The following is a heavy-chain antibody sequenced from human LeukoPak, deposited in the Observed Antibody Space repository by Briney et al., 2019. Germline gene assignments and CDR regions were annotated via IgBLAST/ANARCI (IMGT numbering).Heavy chain of an antibody. J-gene: IGHJ6*02. Sequence: ASLKLSCKASGYTFTGYYMHWVRQAPGQGLEWMGWINPNSGGTNYAQKFQGRVTMTRDTSISTAYMELSRLSSDDTAVYYCARDRYSYVPNYYYYGMDVWGQGTTVTVSS. CDR1: GYTFTGYY. V-gene: IGHV1-2*02. CDR3: ARDRYSYVPNYYYYGMDV. CDR2: INPNSGGT. D-gene: IGHD5-18*01.